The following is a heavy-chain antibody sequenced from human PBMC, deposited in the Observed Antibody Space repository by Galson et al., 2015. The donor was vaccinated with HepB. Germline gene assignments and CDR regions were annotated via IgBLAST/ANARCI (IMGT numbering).Heavy chain of an antibody. CDR2: ISAYNGNT. D-gene: IGHD3-22*01. CDR3: ARALSDYYDTSCCSFDY. J-gene: IGHJ4*02. CDR1: GYTLTNYG. V-gene: IGHV1-18*04. Sequence: QSGAEVKKPGASVKVSCKASGYTLTNYGFSWVRQAPGQGLEWMGWISAYNGNTNYAQKLQGRVTMTTDTSTSTAYMELRSLRSDDTAVYYCARALSDYYDTSCCSFDYWSQGTLVTVSS.